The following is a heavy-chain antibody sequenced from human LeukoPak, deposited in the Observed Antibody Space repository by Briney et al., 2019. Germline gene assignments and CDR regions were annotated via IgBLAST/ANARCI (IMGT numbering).Heavy chain of an antibody. V-gene: IGHV1-69*01. CDR2: IIPIFGTA. Sequence: VASVKVSCKASGGTFSSYAISWVRQAPGQGPEWMGGIIPIFGTANYAQKFQGRVTITADESTSTAYMELSSLRSEDTAVYYCARGLKGYYGSGSYWGYYYGMDVWGKGTTVTVSS. CDR1: GGTFSSYA. J-gene: IGHJ6*04. CDR3: ARGLKGYYGSGSYWGYYYGMDV. D-gene: IGHD3-10*01.